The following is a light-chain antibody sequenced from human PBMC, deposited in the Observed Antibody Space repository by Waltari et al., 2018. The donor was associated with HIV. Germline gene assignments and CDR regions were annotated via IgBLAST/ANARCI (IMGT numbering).Light chain of an antibody. CDR1: SGRIDSNY. CDR3: QSYDADNHWV. J-gene: IGLJ3*02. CDR2: EDH. V-gene: IGLV6-57*02. Sequence: FMLTQPHSVSESPGTTVTISCGCSSGRIDSNYVQWSQHRPGRAPTTVIYEDHQRPSGVADRFSGSIDISSNSAYLTISGLETGDEADYYCQSYDADNHWVFGGGTKLTVL.